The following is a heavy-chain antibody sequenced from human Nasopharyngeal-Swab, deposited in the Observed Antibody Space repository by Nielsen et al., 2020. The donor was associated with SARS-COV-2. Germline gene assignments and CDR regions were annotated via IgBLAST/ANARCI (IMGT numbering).Heavy chain of an antibody. J-gene: IGHJ5*02. CDR2: IHSDPSNT. CDR3: AKDSGAGFCDDGSCFPTNH. D-gene: IGHD2-15*01. V-gene: IGHV3-23*03. CDR1: GFTFSSYA. Sequence: GGSLRLSCAASGFTFSSYAMSWVRQAPGKGLEWVSVIHSDPSNTYYVDSVEGRFTISRDNSKKTLFLQMDSPRAEDTAVYYCAKDSGAGFCDDGSCFPTNHWGQGTLVTVSS.